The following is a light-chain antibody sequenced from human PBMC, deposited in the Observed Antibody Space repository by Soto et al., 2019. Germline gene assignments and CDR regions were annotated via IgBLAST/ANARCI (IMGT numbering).Light chain of an antibody. V-gene: IGLV1-44*01. Sequence: QSVLTQPPSASGTPGQRVTISCSGSGSNIGTNTVNWYKQVPGTAPTLLIFTDRQLPAGVPDRFSGSRSGTSASLAISWLQSEDEADYYCAAWDGTLNVVLFGGGTKLTVL. J-gene: IGLJ2*01. CDR2: TDR. CDR3: AAWDGTLNVVL. CDR1: GSNIGTNT.